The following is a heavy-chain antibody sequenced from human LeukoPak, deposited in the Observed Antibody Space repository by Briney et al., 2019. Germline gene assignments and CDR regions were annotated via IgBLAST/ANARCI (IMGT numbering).Heavy chain of an antibody. V-gene: IGHV1-3*01. CDR2: INGDNGNT. Sequence: ASVKVSCKTSGYTFASYTMHCLRHAPGQSLEWMGWINGDNGNTKYSERFQGRVTITRDTSASSAYMELSSLRSEDTAVYYCARSSSGTYHYWGQGTLVTVSS. CDR1: GYTFASYT. J-gene: IGHJ4*02. D-gene: IGHD3-10*01. CDR3: ARSSSGTYHY.